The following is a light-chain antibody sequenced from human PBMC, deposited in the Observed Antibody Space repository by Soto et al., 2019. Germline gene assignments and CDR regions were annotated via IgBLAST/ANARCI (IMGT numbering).Light chain of an antibody. Sequence: EVVLTQSPGTLSLSPGDRASLSCRASQNLSRYFLAWYQHKPGQAPRLLISGASRRATGIPDRFSGAGSGTDFTLTISRLEPEDFALYYCQQSYSTALTFGGGTKVDIK. CDR2: GAS. CDR3: QQSYSTALT. J-gene: IGKJ4*01. CDR1: QNLSRYF. V-gene: IGKV3-20*01.